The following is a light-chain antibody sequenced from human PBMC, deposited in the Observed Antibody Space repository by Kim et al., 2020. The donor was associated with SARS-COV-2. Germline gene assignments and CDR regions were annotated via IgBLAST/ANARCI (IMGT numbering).Light chain of an antibody. CDR1: QGISNS. V-gene: IGKV1-NL1*01. J-gene: IGKJ3*01. Sequence: DIQMTQSPSSLSASVGDRVTITCRTSQGISNSLAWYQQKPGKAPKLLLYAASRLQSGVPSRFSGRGSGTDYTLTISSLQPDDFATYFCQQYYSTPLAFGPGTKVDIK. CDR3: QQYYSTPLA. CDR2: AAS.